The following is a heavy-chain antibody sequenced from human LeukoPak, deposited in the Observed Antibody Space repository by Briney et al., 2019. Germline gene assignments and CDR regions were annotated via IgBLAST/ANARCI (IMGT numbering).Heavy chain of an antibody. D-gene: IGHD6-13*01. V-gene: IGHV4-59*08. CDR1: GGSISRYY. CDR3: ARRASASTWFWFDP. CDR2: IYYGGST. J-gene: IGHJ5*02. Sequence: SETLSFTCTVSGGSISRYYWNGIRQPPGKELEGIGYIYYGGSTNYNPSLKSRVTISVDKSKNQFSLKLSSVTAADTAVYYCARRASASTWFWFDPWGQGILVTVSS.